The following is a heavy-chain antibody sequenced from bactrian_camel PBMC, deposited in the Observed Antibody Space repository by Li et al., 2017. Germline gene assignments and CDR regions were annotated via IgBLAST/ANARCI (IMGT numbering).Heavy chain of an antibody. Sequence: QLVESGGGSVQAGGSLRLSCVASGLTYSLYYMAWFRQAPGKEREGVAAITSDGGTAYADSVKGRFIISRDNADNTLWLEMNSLEPEDTDIYYCGADHSRRTAPQALAAPYAYRYSGRGTQVTVS. CDR2: ITSDGGT. D-gene: IGHD3*01. CDR1: GLTYSLYY. V-gene: IGHV3S53*01. CDR3: GADHSRRTAPQALAAPYAYRY. J-gene: IGHJ4*01.